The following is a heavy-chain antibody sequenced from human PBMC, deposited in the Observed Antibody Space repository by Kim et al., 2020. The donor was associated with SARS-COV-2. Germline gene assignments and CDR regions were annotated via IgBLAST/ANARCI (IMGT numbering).Heavy chain of an antibody. CDR2: ISGSGGST. V-gene: IGHV3-23*01. CDR1: GFTFSTYA. Sequence: GGSLRLSCVASGFTFSTYAMSWVRQAPGKGLEWVSGISGSGGSTYYPDSVKGRFTISRDDSKNTLFLQMNSLRVEDTAVYYCAKPHYSSGGEVDSWGQGTLVTVSS. J-gene: IGHJ4*02. CDR3: AKPHYSSGGEVDS. D-gene: IGHD6-19*01.